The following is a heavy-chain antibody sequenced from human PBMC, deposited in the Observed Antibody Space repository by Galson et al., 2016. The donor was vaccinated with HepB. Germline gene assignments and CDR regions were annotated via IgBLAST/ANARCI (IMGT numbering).Heavy chain of an antibody. CDR1: GFTFNSYA. V-gene: IGHV3-23*01. CDR2: ISAGGGST. Sequence: SLRLSCAASGFTFNSYAMHWVRQAPGKGLEWVSGISAGGGSTYYADSVKGRFTISRDNAKNSLYLQMNSLRAEDTAVYYCAREANIVLMVYATNYYYYYMDVWGKGTTVTVSS. CDR3: AREANIVLMVYATNYYYYYMDV. J-gene: IGHJ6*03. D-gene: IGHD2-8*01.